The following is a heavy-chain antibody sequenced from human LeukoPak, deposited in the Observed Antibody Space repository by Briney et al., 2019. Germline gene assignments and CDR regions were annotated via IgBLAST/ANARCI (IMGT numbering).Heavy chain of an antibody. Sequence: PSETLSLTCTVSGGSISSYYWSSIRQPPGKGLEWIGYIYYSGSTNYNPSLKSRVTISVDTSKNQFSLKLSSVTAADTAVYYCARGDSGYDYHWFDPWGQGTLVTVSS. CDR1: GGSISSYY. CDR2: IYYSGST. D-gene: IGHD5-12*01. J-gene: IGHJ5*02. CDR3: ARGDSGYDYHWFDP. V-gene: IGHV4-59*01.